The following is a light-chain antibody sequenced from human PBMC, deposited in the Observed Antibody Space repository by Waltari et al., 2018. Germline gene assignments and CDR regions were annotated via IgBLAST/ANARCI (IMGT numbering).Light chain of an antibody. Sequence: QSALTQPPSVSGSPGQAVTISCTGTSSYVGYYNRVSWYQQYPGTAPKVMIYQVSNRPAGVPDRFSGSKSGNTSSLTISGLQFEDEADYYCSSYTTSSTYVFGTGTRVTVL. CDR3: SSYTTSSTYV. V-gene: IGLV2-18*02. CDR2: QVS. J-gene: IGLJ1*01. CDR1: SSYVGYYNR.